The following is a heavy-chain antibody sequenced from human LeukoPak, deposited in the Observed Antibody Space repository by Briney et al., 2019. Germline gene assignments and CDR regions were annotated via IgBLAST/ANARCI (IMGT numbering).Heavy chain of an antibody. D-gene: IGHD3-16*02. CDR1: GFTFSDYT. V-gene: IGHV3-21*01. Sequence: GGSLRLSCAASGFTFSDYTITWVRQAPGKGLEWVSSISSTGTYIYYADSVKGRFTISRDNAKNSLFLQMNSLRDEDTAVYYCVSGNDPDYLWTTYRLDAFDIWGQGTMVIVSS. J-gene: IGHJ3*02. CDR3: VSGNDPDYLWTTYRLDAFDI. CDR2: ISSTGTYI.